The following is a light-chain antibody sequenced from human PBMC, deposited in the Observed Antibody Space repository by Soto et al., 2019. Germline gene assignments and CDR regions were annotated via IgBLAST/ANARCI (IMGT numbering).Light chain of an antibody. CDR3: QQRSNWPRT. J-gene: IGKJ2*01. Sequence: EIVLTQSPATLSSSPGERATLSCRASQSVSNSLAWYQQKPGQAPRLLIFDASNRATDIPARFSGSGSGTDFTLTINSLEPEDFAVYYCQQRSNWPRTFGQGTKLEIK. CDR1: QSVSNS. CDR2: DAS. V-gene: IGKV3-11*01.